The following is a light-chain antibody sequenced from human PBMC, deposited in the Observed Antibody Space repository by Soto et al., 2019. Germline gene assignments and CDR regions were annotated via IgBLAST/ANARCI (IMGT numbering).Light chain of an antibody. CDR2: DAS. CDR1: QSVSSN. J-gene: IGKJ1*01. Sequence: EIVMTQSPSTLSVRPGDRATLSCRASQSVSSNLAWYQQKPGQAPRLLIYDASTRATGIPDRFSGSGSGADFTLTISRLEPEDFAVYYCQQYGSSPPRTFGQGTKVDIK. V-gene: IGKV3-20*01. CDR3: QQYGSSPPRT.